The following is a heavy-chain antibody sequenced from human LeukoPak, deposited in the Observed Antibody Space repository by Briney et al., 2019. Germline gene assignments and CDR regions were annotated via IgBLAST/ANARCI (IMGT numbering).Heavy chain of an antibody. J-gene: IGHJ4*02. CDR3: AKGLPHSVRWYYFDY. CDR2: ISYDGGDQ. Sequence: PGRSLRLSCAASGFTFSSYGLHWVRQAPGKGLEWVALISYDGGDQFYEDSVEGRFTISRDNSKNTLYLQMNSLRAEDTAVYYCAKGLPHSVRWYYFDYWGQGTLVTVSS. V-gene: IGHV3-30*18. CDR1: GFTFSSYG. D-gene: IGHD6-13*01.